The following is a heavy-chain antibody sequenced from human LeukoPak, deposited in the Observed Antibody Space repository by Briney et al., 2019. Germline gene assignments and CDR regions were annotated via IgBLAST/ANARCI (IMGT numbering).Heavy chain of an antibody. D-gene: IGHD3-10*01. V-gene: IGHV6-1*01. J-gene: IGHJ4*02. Sequence: SQTLSLTCVISGDSVSSNSAIWNWIRQSPWRGLEWLGRTYYRSKWYNDYAVSVKSRMTINADTSKNQFSLQLNSVTPEDTAVYFCARDLHGSRGEFDYWGQGSLVTVSS. CDR3: ARDLHGSRGEFDY. CDR1: GDSVSSNSAI. CDR2: TYYRSKWYN.